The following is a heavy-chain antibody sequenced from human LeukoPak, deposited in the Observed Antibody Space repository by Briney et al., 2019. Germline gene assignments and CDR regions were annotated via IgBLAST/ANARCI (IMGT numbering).Heavy chain of an antibody. V-gene: IGHV3-30*01. CDR2: TSNHGNDG. J-gene: IGHJ4*02. CDR1: GCSFRPYA. Sequence: GGSVRLSCIDSGCSFRPYAMHWVRPSAGKGLAWVAVTSNHGNDGFYADSVKGRFTISRDNSKKTLYLQMDSLRPEDTGVYYCTRDRGAMNDFDYWGQGTLVTVSS. D-gene: IGHD2-2*01. CDR3: TRDRGAMNDFDY.